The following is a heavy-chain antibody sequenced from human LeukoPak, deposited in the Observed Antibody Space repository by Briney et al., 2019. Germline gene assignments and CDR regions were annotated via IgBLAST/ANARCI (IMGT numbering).Heavy chain of an antibody. CDR1: GYTFTGYY. Sequence: ASVKVSCKASGYTFTGYYMHWVRQAPGQGLEWMGWISAYNGNTNYAQKLQGRVTMTTDTSTSTAYMELRSLRPDDTAVYYCAASYCSGGSCYQSLPQDYWGQGTLVTVSS. D-gene: IGHD2-15*01. CDR3: AASYCSGGSCYQSLPQDY. V-gene: IGHV1-18*04. CDR2: ISAYNGNT. J-gene: IGHJ4*02.